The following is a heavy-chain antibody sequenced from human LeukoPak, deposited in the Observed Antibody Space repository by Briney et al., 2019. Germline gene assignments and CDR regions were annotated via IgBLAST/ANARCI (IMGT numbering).Heavy chain of an antibody. CDR1: GDSVSSNSAA. CDR2: TYYRSKWYN. D-gene: IGHD3/OR15-3a*01. J-gene: IGHJ5*02. V-gene: IGHV6-1*01. Sequence: TSQTLSLTCAISGDSVSSNSAAWNWIRQSPSIGLEWLGRTYYRSKWYNDYAVFVKSRVTINPDTSKNQFSLQLNSVTPEDTAVYYCAREEQDWDNWFDPWGQGTLVTVSS. CDR3: AREEQDWDNWFDP.